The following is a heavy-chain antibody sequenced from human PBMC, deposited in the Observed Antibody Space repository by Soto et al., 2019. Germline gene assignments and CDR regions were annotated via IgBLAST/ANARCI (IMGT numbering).Heavy chain of an antibody. CDR1: GFTSISSA. CDR2: IAVGSGNA. D-gene: IGHD3-22*01. CDR3: AADQGGSYYRLGY. J-gene: IGHJ4*02. V-gene: IGHV1-58*01. Sequence: GASVKVSCKASGFTSISSAVQWVRQARGQRLEWIGWIAVGSGNANSAQKFQERGRITRDISTSTVYMDLSSLGSEDTAVYFCAADQGGSYYRLGYWGQGTMVTVSS.